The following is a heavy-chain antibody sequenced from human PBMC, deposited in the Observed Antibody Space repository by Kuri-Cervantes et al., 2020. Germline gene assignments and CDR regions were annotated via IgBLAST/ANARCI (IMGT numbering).Heavy chain of an antibody. CDR1: GFTFSSYW. D-gene: IGHD3-10*01. V-gene: IGHV3-74*01. CDR3: ARDRGYFDY. J-gene: IGHJ4*02. CDR2: INSDGSST. Sequence: GGSLKISCAASGFTFSSYWMHWVRQAPGKGLVWVSRINSDGSSTSYADSVKGRFTISGDNAKNSLYLQMNSLRAEDTAVYYCARDRGYFDYWGQGTLVTVSS.